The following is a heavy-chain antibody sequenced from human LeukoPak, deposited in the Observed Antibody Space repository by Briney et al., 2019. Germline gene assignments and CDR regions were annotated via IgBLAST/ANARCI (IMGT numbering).Heavy chain of an antibody. Sequence: GVLRLSCAASGFTFSSYSMNWVRQAPGKGLEWVSYISSSSSTIYYADSVKGRFTISRDNAKNSLCLQMNSLRDEDTAVYYCARISGSYSDYWGQGTLVTVSS. CDR3: ARISGSYSDY. V-gene: IGHV3-48*02. J-gene: IGHJ4*02. CDR2: ISSSSSTI. CDR1: GFTFSSYS. D-gene: IGHD3-10*01.